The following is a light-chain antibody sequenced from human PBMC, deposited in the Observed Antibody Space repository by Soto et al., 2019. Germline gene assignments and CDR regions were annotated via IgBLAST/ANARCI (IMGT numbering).Light chain of an antibody. J-gene: IGKJ3*01. CDR2: AAS. Sequence: DLQMTQSPSSLSASVADRVTITCRASQNIVGYLSWYRQTPGKAPKLLIYAASSLRSGVPSRFSGSGSGTEFNFTISSLQPEDFATYYCQQRHTTPFTFGPGTHLDI. V-gene: IGKV1-39*01. CDR3: QQRHTTPFT. CDR1: QNIVGY.